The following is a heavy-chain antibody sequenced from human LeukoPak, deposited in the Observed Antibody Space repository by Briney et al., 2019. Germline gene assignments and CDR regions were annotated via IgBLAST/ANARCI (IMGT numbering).Heavy chain of an antibody. CDR1: GYTFTNYA. CDR3: ARDVLRYFDWHVSFDP. J-gene: IGHJ5*02. CDR2: INPANGYT. D-gene: IGHD3-9*01. Sequence: ASVKVSCKTSGYTFTNYAMHWVRQAPGQTIEWLAWINPANGYTRYSQHFQDRVTVSSDTSADTAYMELRSLRSDDTAVYYCARDVLRYFDWHVSFDPWGQGTLVTVSS. V-gene: IGHV1-3*01.